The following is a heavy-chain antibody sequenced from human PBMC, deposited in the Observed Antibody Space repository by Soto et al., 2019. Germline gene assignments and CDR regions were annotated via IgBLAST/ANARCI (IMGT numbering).Heavy chain of an antibody. V-gene: IGHV3-30-3*01. CDR3: ARDSYGALGY. CDR1: GFTFSSYA. CDR2: ISYDGSNK. J-gene: IGHJ4*02. D-gene: IGHD5-18*01. Sequence: QVQLVESGGGVVQPGRSLRLSCAASGFTFSSYAMHWVRQAPGKGLEWVAVISYDGSNKYYADSVKGRFTISRDNSKNPLYLQMNSLRAEDTAVYYCARDSYGALGYWGQGTLVTVSS.